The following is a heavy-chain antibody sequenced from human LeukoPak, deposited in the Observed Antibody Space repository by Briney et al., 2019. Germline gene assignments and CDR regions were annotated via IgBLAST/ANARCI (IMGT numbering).Heavy chain of an antibody. Sequence: PGGSLRLSCAASGFTFSSYSMNWVRQAPGKGLKWVSSISSSSSYIYYADSVKGRFTISRDNAKNSLYLQMNSLRAEDTAVYYCARGYCSSTSCRILGYYYGMDVWGQGTTVTVSS. CDR1: GFTFSSYS. CDR2: ISSSSSYI. D-gene: IGHD2-2*01. J-gene: IGHJ6*02. CDR3: ARGYCSSTSCRILGYYYGMDV. V-gene: IGHV3-21*01.